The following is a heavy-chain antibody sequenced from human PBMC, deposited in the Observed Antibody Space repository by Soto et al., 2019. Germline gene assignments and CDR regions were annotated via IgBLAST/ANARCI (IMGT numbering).Heavy chain of an antibody. Sequence: SVKVSCKASGGTFSSYAISWVRQAPGQGLEWMGGIIPIFGTANYAQKFQGRVTITADESTSTAYMELSSLRSEDTAVYYCARDRAKWLRLRSAGWLRPWGPGTMVTV. J-gene: IGHJ5*02. CDR1: GGTFSSYA. V-gene: IGHV1-69*13. CDR2: IIPIFGTA. CDR3: ARDRAKWLRLRSAGWLRP. D-gene: IGHD5-12*01.